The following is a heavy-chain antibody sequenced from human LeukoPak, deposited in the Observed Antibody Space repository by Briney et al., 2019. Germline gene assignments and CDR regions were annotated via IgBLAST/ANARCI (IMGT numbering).Heavy chain of an antibody. Sequence: PGGSLRLSCAASGFTFSSYWMSWVRQAPGKGLEWVANIKQDGSEKYYVDSVKGRFTISRDRAKNSLYLQMNSLRAEDTAVYYCARATLWFGELSCYFDYWGQGTLVTVSS. CDR3: ARATLWFGELSCYFDY. V-gene: IGHV3-7*01. CDR2: IKQDGSEK. D-gene: IGHD3-10*01. J-gene: IGHJ4*02. CDR1: GFTFSSYW.